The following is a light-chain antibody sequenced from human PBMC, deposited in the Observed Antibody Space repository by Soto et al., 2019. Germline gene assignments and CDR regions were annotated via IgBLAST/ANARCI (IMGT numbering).Light chain of an antibody. CDR1: SSNIGSNY. Sequence: QSVLTQPPSASGTPGQRVTISCSGSSSNIGSNYVYWYQQLPGTAPQLLIYRNNQRPSGVPDRFSGSKSGNSASLAISGLRSEDEADDDCAAWDDSLSGLNWVFGGGTKLTVL. CDR2: RNN. J-gene: IGLJ3*02. CDR3: AAWDDSLSGLNWV. V-gene: IGLV1-47*01.